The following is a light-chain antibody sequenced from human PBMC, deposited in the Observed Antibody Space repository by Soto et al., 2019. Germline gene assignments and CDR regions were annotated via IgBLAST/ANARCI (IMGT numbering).Light chain of an antibody. V-gene: IGLV1-51*01. J-gene: IGLJ1*01. CDR2: DDN. CDR3: GSWDSSMSAYV. Sequence: QSVLTQPPSVSGAPGQRVTISCTGSSSNIGAGHDVHWYQHLPGTAPKLLIYDDNKRPSGIPDRFSGSKSGTSATLGITGFQTGDEADYYCGSWDSSMSAYVFGAGTKVNV. CDR1: SSNIGAGHD.